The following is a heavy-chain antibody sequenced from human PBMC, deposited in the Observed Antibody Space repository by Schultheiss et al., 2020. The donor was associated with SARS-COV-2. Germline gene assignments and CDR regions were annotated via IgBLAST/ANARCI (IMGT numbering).Heavy chain of an antibody. D-gene: IGHD2-15*01. CDR1: GGSFSGYY. Sequence: SETLSLTCAVYGGSFSGYYWSWIRQHPGKGLEWIGEINHSGSTNYNPSLKSRVTISVDTSKNQFSLKLSSVTAADTAVYYCASLNYCSGGSCYDAFDIWGQGTMVTVSS. CDR2: INHSGST. CDR3: ASLNYCSGGSCYDAFDI. J-gene: IGHJ3*02. V-gene: IGHV4-34*01.